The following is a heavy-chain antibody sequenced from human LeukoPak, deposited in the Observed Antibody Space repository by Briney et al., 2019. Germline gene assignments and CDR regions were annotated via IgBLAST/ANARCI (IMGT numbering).Heavy chain of an antibody. CDR2: VSGSGGST. J-gene: IGHJ3*02. CDR3: ARGSLSGSWDAFDI. Sequence: PGGSLRLSCAASGFTFSSYAMSWVRQAPGKGLEWVSGVSGSGGSTVYTDSVKGRSTISRDNSKNTLYLQMNSLRAEDTAAYYCARGSLSGSWDAFDIWGQGTMVTVSS. CDR1: GFTFSSYA. V-gene: IGHV3-23*01. D-gene: IGHD3-22*01.